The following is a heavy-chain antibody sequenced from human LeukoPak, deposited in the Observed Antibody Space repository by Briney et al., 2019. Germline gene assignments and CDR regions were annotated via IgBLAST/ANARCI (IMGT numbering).Heavy chain of an antibody. CDR3: AKGSSYSSGWYYFDY. D-gene: IGHD6-19*01. CDR2: ISGSGGST. Sequence: GGSLRLSCAASGFTFSIYAMSWVRQAPGKGLEWVSAISGSGGSTYYADSVKGRFTISRDNSKNTLYLQMNSLRAEDTAVYYCAKGSSYSSGWYYFDYWGQGTLVTVSS. CDR1: GFTFSIYA. V-gene: IGHV3-23*01. J-gene: IGHJ4*02.